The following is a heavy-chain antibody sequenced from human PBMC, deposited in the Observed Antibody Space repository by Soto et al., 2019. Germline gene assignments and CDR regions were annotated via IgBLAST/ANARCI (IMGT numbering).Heavy chain of an antibody. D-gene: IGHD3-10*01. J-gene: IGHJ6*02. CDR2: IIAYSGNT. CDR3: ARGVPYGSGRGGLDV. CDR1: GYTFINYG. V-gene: IGHV1-18*01. Sequence: QVQLVQSGAEVKKPGASVKVSCRASGYTFINYGISWVRQAPGQGLEWMGWIIAYSGNTNYAEKLQGRVTMTADTSPNTAYMDLRSLRYDDTAVYYCARGVPYGSGRGGLDVWGQGTTVTVSS.